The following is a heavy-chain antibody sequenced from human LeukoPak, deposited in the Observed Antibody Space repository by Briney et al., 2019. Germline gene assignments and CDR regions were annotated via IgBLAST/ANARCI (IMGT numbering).Heavy chain of an antibody. CDR2: IYSGGTT. CDR3: ATKMATKGSFEY. D-gene: IGHD5-24*01. J-gene: IGHJ4*02. V-gene: IGHV3-66*01. CDR1: GFTVSSNY. Sequence: GGSLRLSCAASGFTVSSNYMSWVRQAPGKGLEWVSIIYSGGTTYYADSVKDRFTISRDNSKNSLYLQMNSLRDEDTAVYYCATKMATKGSFEYWGQGTLVTVSS.